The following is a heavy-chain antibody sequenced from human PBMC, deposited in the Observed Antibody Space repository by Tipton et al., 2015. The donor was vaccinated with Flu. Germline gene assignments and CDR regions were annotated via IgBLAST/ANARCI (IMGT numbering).Heavy chain of an antibody. CDR3: ARMEWTVTTPRYFDL. Sequence: TLSLTCTVSGGSISSGNYFWNWIRQPAGKGLEWIGRIHTSGTTYYKPSLKSRVTISVDTSENQFSLKLSSVTAADTAVYYCARMEWTVTTPRYFDLWGRGTLVTVSS. CDR1: GGSISSGNYF. V-gene: IGHV4-61*02. J-gene: IGHJ2*01. CDR2: IHTSGTT. D-gene: IGHD4-17*01.